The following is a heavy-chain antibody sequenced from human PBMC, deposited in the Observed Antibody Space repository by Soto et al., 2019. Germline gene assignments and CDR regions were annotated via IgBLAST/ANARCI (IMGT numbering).Heavy chain of an antibody. D-gene: IGHD6-13*01. V-gene: IGHV3-7*01. CDR1: GFTFSSYW. J-gene: IGHJ6*02. CDR3: ARIASAGRGWDV. Sequence: EVQLVESGGGLVQPGGSLRLSCAASGFTFSSYWMSWVRQAPVKGLEWVGNIKQDGSEKNYVDVMEGRFTISGDNAENSLYLQMNSLRAEDTAVYYCARIASAGRGWDVWGQGTTVVVSS. CDR2: IKQDGSEK.